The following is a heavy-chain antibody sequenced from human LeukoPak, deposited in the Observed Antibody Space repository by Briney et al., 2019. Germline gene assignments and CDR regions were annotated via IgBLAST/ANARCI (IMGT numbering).Heavy chain of an antibody. Sequence: SQTLSLTCTVSGGPISSGSYYWSWIRQHPGKGLEWIGYIYYSGSTYYNPSLKSRVTISVDTSKNQFSLKLSSVTAADTAVYYCARVSAAGIYYMDVWGKGTTVTVSS. D-gene: IGHD6-13*01. CDR1: GGPISSGSYY. V-gene: IGHV4-31*03. CDR3: ARVSAAGIYYMDV. CDR2: IYYSGST. J-gene: IGHJ6*03.